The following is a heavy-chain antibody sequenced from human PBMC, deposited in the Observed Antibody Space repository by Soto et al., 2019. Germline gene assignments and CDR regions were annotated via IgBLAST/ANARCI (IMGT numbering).Heavy chain of an antibody. V-gene: IGHV3-30*18. CDR3: AKGCNTPYCFFLVN. D-gene: IGHD2-21*02. CDR2: ISDDGNHK. Sequence: QVHLVESGGGVVQPGRSLRLSCAASAFTFNNCAMHWVRQAPGKGLEWVAIISDDGNHKNYVDSVKGRFTISRDNSKNTLYLQMDSLRPEDTAVSFCAKGCNTPYCFFLVNWGQGTLVNVSS. CDR1: AFTFNNCA. J-gene: IGHJ4*02.